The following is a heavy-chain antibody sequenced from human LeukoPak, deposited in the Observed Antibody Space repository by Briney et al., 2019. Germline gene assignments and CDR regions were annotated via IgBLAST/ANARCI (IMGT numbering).Heavy chain of an antibody. CDR3: ARDGHKWNYVQYYYYYMDV. CDR1: GFTFSSYD. D-gene: IGHD1-7*01. CDR2: ISYDGGKT. V-gene: IGHV3-30*03. J-gene: IGHJ6*03. Sequence: PGGSLRLSCAASGFTFSSYDMSWVRQAPGKGLEWVAVISYDGGKTNYADSVKGRFTISRDNPKNTLYLQMNSLRAEDTAVYYCARDGHKWNYVQYYYYYMDVWGKGTTVTVSS.